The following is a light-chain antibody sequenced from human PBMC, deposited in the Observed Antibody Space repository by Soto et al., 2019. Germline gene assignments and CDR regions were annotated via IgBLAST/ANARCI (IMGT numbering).Light chain of an antibody. CDR1: SSDVGGYNY. Sequence: QSALTQPASVSGSPGQSITISCTGTSSDVGGYNYVSWYQQHPGKAPKVMIYDVSKRPSGISNRFSGSKSGNTASLTISGLQVEDEGDYYCSSYTSGSTRVVFGGGTQVTVL. CDR3: SSYTSGSTRVV. J-gene: IGLJ2*01. CDR2: DVS. V-gene: IGLV2-14*03.